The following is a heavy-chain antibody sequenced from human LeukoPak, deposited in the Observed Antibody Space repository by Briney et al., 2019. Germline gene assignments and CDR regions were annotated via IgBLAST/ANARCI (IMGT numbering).Heavy chain of an antibody. CDR1: GCSLSSYY. Sequence: SETLSLTCTVSGCSLSSYYWSWIRQPAGKGLEWIGRIYTSGGTNYNPSLKSRVTMSVDTSKNQFSLKLSSVTAADTAVYYCARDHLGAQHYYYMDVWGKGTTVTVSS. D-gene: IGHD2-2*01. CDR2: IYTSGGT. CDR3: ARDHLGAQHYYYMDV. V-gene: IGHV4-4*07. J-gene: IGHJ6*03.